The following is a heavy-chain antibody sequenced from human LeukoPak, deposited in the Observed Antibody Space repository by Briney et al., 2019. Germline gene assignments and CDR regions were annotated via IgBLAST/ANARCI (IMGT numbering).Heavy chain of an antibody. CDR2: IRSKANNYAT. Sequence: GGSLRLSCAASGFIFSDSAMNWVRQTSGKGLEWLARIRSKANNYATAYAASAKGRSTISRDDAKNTLYLQMNSLQTDDAAIYFCTRQNENFSGYSDHWGQGTQVTASS. D-gene: IGHD2/OR15-2a*01. CDR1: GFIFSDSA. CDR3: TRQNENFSGYSDH. J-gene: IGHJ4*02. V-gene: IGHV3-73*01.